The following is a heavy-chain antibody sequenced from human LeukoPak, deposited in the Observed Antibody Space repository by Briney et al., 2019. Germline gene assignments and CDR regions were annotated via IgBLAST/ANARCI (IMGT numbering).Heavy chain of an antibody. V-gene: IGHV4-59*01. D-gene: IGHD3-16*01. Sequence: SETLSLTCTVSGGSISSYYWSWIRQPPGKGLEWIGYIYYSGSTNYNPTPKSRVTISVDTSKNQFSLKLSSVTAADTAVYYCAREGGLAASTFDYWGQGTLVTVSS. CDR3: AREGGLAASTFDY. J-gene: IGHJ4*02. CDR1: GGSISSYY. CDR2: IYYSGST.